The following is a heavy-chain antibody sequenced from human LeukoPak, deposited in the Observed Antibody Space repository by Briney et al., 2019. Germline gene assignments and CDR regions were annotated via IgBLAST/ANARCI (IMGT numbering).Heavy chain of an antibody. CDR3: ARDLRYSSGWSASGMDV. D-gene: IGHD6-19*01. CDR2: INPNTGDT. V-gene: IGHV1-2*02. Sequence: ASVKVSCKASGYIFTGYYMHWVRQAPGQGLEWMGWINPNTGDTNYAQKFQGGVTMTRDTSISTAYMDLRSLRSDDTAVYYCARDLRYSSGWSASGMDVWGKGTTVTISS. J-gene: IGHJ6*03. CDR1: GYIFTGYY.